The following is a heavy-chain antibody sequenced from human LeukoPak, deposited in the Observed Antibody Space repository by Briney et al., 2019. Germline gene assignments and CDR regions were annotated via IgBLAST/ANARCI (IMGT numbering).Heavy chain of an antibody. V-gene: IGHV1-2*04. D-gene: IGHD2-15*01. J-gene: IGHJ4*02. CDR1: GYTFTGYY. CDR3: ARDYIDNIVVVVAATPGY. Sequence: ASVKVSCKASGYTFTGYYMHWVRQAPGQGLEWMGWINPNSGGTNYAQKFQGWVTMTRDTSISTAYMELSRLRSDDTAVYYCARDYIDNIVVVVAATPGYWGQGTLVTVSS. CDR2: INPNSGGT.